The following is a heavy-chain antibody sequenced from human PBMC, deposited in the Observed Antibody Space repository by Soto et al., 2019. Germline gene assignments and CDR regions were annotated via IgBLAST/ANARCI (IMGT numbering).Heavy chain of an antibody. D-gene: IGHD3-22*01. Sequence: PSETLSLTCAVSGGSISSGGYPWSWIRQPPGKGLEWIGYIYNSGSTYYNPYLKSRVTISVDRSKNQIYLKLSSVTAADTAVYYCARWVVDYYDSSGYYFSPYYFDYWGQGTLVTVSS. CDR1: GGSISSGGYP. V-gene: IGHV4-30-2*01. CDR3: ARWVVDYYDSSGYYFSPYYFDY. CDR2: IYNSGST. J-gene: IGHJ4*02.